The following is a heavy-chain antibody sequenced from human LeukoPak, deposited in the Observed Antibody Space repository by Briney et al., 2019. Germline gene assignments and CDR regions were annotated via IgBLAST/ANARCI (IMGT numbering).Heavy chain of an antibody. CDR3: AREGGLPLAGTVGNWLDP. Sequence: ASVKVSCKASGYTFTGYYMHWVRQAPGQGLEWVGWINPNSGGTNYAQKFQGRVTMTRDTSISTAYMELSRLRSDDTAVYYCAREGGLPLAGTVGNWLDPWGQGTLVTVSS. D-gene: IGHD6-19*01. CDR1: GYTFTGYY. J-gene: IGHJ5*02. CDR2: INPNSGGT. V-gene: IGHV1-2*02.